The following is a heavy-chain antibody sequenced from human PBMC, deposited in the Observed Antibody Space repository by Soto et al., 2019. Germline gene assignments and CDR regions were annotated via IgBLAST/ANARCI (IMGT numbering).Heavy chain of an antibody. CDR1: GGSISSSNW. J-gene: IGHJ3*02. CDR3: ARNYGHAFDI. V-gene: IGHV4-4*02. Sequence: PSETLSLTCAVSGGSISSSNWWSWVRQPPGKGLEWIGYIYYSGSTNYNPSLKSRVTISVDTSKNQFSLKLSSVTAADTAVYYCARNYGHAFDIWGQGTMVTVSS. D-gene: IGHD1-7*01. CDR2: IYYSGST.